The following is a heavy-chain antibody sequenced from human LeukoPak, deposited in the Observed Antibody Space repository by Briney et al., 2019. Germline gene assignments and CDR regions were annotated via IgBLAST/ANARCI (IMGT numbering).Heavy chain of an antibody. CDR1: GFTFSSFS. D-gene: IGHD1-7*01. J-gene: IGHJ4*02. V-gene: IGHV3-48*04. Sequence: GGSLRLSCAASGFTFSSFSMNWVRQAPGKGLEWVSYIRSGGTNTDYTGSVKGRFTISRDNAKNSLYLQMNSLRAEDTSVYYCARMNYVSSGWGAPFDYWGQGTLVTVSS. CDR3: ARMNYVSSGWGAPFDY. CDR2: IRSGGTNT.